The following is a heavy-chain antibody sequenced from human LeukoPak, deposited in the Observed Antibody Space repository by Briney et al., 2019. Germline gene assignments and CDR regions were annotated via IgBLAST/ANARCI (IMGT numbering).Heavy chain of an antibody. CDR2: ISYRGANS. CDR3: ARNMQLST. Sequence: PGGSLRLSCAASGFTFSGSAMSWVRQAPGEGLEWVSLISYRGANSYYTDSVRGRFTISRDNSKDTLFLQMNSLRAEDTAIYYCARNMQLSTWGLGTLVSLSS. D-gene: IGHD3-16*02. CDR1: GFTFSGSA. V-gene: IGHV3-23*01. J-gene: IGHJ3*01.